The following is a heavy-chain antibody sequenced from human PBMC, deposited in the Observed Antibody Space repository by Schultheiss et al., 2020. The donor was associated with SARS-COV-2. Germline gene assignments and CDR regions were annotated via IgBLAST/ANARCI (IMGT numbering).Heavy chain of an antibody. D-gene: IGHD4-17*01. CDR3: ARDLNGDHDY. J-gene: IGHJ4*02. Sequence: GGSLRLSCAASGFTFSNAWMTWVRQAPGKGLEWVAVISYDGSNKYYADSVKGRFTISRDNSKNTLYVQMNSLRAEDTAVYYCARDLNGDHDYWGQGTLVTVSS. V-gene: IGHV3-30*03. CDR2: ISYDGSNK. CDR1: GFTFSNAW.